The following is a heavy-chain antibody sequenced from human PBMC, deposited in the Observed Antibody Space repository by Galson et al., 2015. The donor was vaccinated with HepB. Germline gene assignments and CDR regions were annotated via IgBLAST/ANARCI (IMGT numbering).Heavy chain of an antibody. CDR1: GFTFSSYG. D-gene: IGHD3-3*02. J-gene: IGHJ4*02. Sequence: SLRLSCAASGFTFSSYGMHWVRQAPGKGLEWVAVISYDGSNKYYADSVKGRFTISRDNSKNTLYLQMNSLRAEDTAVYYCAKSADLAFDYWGQGTLVTVSS. V-gene: IGHV3-30*18. CDR2: ISYDGSNK. CDR3: AKSADLAFDY.